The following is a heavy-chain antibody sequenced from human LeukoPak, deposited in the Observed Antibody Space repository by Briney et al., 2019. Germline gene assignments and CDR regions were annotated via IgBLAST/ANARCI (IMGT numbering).Heavy chain of an antibody. Sequence: GGSLRLSCAASGFTFSDYYMSWIRQAPGKGLEWVSYISTSGSYTNYADSVKGRFTISRDNSKNTLYLQMNSLRAEDTAVYYCAKDGDSSGWYYFDYWGQGTLVTVSS. CDR3: AKDGDSSGWYYFDY. D-gene: IGHD6-19*01. V-gene: IGHV3-11*06. J-gene: IGHJ4*02. CDR2: ISTSGSYT. CDR1: GFTFSDYY.